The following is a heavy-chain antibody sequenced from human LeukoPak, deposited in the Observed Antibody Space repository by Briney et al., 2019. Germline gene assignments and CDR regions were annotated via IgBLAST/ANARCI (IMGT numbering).Heavy chain of an antibody. CDR3: AFTYYYDSSGYLLDY. Sequence: ASVKVSCKASGGTFSSYAISWVRQAPGQGLEWMGGIIPIFGTANYAQKFQGRVTITTDESTSTAYMELSSLRSEDTAVYYCAFTYYYDSSGYLLDYWGQGTLVTVSS. J-gene: IGHJ4*02. D-gene: IGHD3-22*01. V-gene: IGHV1-69*05. CDR2: IIPIFGTA. CDR1: GGTFSSYA.